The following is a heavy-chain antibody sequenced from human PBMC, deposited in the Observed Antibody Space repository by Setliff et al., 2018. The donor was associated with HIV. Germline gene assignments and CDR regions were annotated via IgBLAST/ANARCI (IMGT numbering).Heavy chain of an antibody. Sequence: GGSLRLSCAASGFTFSTYWMHWVRQAPGKGLVWVSRIKSDGSSTNYADSVKGRFTISRDNAKSMLYLQMNSLRAEDTAVYYCAIHFDTSGHYSPIDSWGQGTLVTVSS. V-gene: IGHV3-74*01. CDR2: IKSDGSST. D-gene: IGHD3-22*01. J-gene: IGHJ4*02. CDR3: AIHFDTSGHYSPIDS. CDR1: GFTFSTYW.